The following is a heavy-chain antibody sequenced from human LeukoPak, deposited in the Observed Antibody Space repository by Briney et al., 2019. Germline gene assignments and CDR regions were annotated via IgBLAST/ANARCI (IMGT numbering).Heavy chain of an antibody. CDR3: ARGLAASRNYYYYYYMDV. D-gene: IGHD1-14*01. Sequence: SETRSLTCTVSGGSISSGSYYWSWIRQPAGKGLEWIGRIYTSGSTNYNPSLKSRVTISVDTSKNQFSLKLSSVTAADTAVYYCARGLAASRNYYYYYYMDVWGKGTTVTVSS. J-gene: IGHJ6*03. V-gene: IGHV4-61*02. CDR1: GGSISSGSYY. CDR2: IYTSGST.